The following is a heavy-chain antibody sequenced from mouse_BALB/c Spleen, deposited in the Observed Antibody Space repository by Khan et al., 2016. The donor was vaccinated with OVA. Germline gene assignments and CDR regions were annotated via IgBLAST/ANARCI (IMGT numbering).Heavy chain of an antibody. Sequence: QIQLVQSGPELAKPGASVKMSCKASGYTFTNYWMHWVKQRPGQGLEWIGYINPSTGYTEYTQKFKDKATLTADISSSTAYMQLSSLTSEDSAVYYCVNHGSSSAWFTYWGQGTLVTVSA. CDR3: VNHGSSSAWFTY. V-gene: IGHV1-7*01. CDR2: INPSTGYT. D-gene: IGHD1-1*01. CDR1: GYTFTNYW. J-gene: IGHJ3*01.